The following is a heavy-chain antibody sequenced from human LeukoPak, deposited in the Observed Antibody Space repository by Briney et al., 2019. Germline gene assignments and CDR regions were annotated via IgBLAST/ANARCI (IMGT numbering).Heavy chain of an antibody. CDR2: ISAYNGNT. Sequence: GASVKVSCMASGYTFTSYGISWVRQAPGQGLEWMGRISAYNGNTNYAQKLQGRVTMTTDTSTSTAYMELRRLRSDDTAVYYCARDCGGDCYPSRYFDLWGRGTLVTVSS. J-gene: IGHJ2*01. D-gene: IGHD2-21*02. CDR3: ARDCGGDCYPSRYFDL. CDR1: GYTFTSYG. V-gene: IGHV1-18*01.